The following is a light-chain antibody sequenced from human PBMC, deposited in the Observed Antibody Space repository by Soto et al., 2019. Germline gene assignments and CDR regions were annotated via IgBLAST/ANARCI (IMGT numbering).Light chain of an antibody. V-gene: IGKV1-27*01. CDR2: AAS. J-gene: IGKJ1*01. CDR3: QKYNSAPWT. CDR1: QGISNY. Sequence: DIQMTQSPSSLSAFVSDRVTITCRASQGISNYLGWYQQKPGKVPKLLIYAASTLQSGVPSRFSGSGSGTDFTLTISSLQPEDVATYYCQKYNSAPWTFGQGTKVDIK.